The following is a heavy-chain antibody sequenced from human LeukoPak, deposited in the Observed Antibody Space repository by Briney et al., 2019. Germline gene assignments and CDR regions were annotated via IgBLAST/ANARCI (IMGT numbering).Heavy chain of an antibody. CDR1: XXSXSTTNYY. V-gene: IGHV4-39*07. Sequence: LSLTXXVSXXSXSTTNYYWGWIRQPPGRDLEWIGSIYSSGNTYYNPSLESRVTISVDTSKNRFSLRLTSMTAADTAICYCARDQGGGSHRHAFDIWGQGTMVTVSS. J-gene: IGHJ3*02. CDR3: ARDQGGGSHRHAFDI. CDR2: IYSSGNT. D-gene: IGHD3-16*01.